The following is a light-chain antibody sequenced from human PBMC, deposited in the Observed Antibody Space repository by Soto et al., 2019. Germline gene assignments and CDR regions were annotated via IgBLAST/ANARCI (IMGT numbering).Light chain of an antibody. CDR1: QSVSTY. J-gene: IGKJ4*01. CDR3: QQRSNWPQNT. CDR2: DAS. Sequence: EIVLTQSPATLSLSPGERATLSCRASQSVSTYLAWYQQKPGQAPRLLIHDASSRATGIPARFSGSGSGTDFTLTISSLEPEDFAVYYCQQRSNWPQNTFGGGTKVEIK. V-gene: IGKV3-11*01.